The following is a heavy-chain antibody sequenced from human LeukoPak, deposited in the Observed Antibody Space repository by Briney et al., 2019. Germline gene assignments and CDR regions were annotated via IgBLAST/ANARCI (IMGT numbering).Heavy chain of an antibody. D-gene: IGHD4-17*01. J-gene: IGHJ4*02. V-gene: IGHV1-69*13. Sequence: SVKVSCKASGGTFSSYAISWVRQAPGQGLEWMGGIIPIFGTANYAQKFQGRVTITADESTSTAYMELSSLRSEDTAVYYCARYRNRPVTSLFDYWGQGTLVTVSS. CDR1: GGTFSSYA. CDR3: ARYRNRPVTSLFDY. CDR2: IIPIFGTA.